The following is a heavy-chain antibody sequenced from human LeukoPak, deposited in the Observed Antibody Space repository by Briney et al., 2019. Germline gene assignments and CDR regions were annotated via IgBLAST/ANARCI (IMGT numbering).Heavy chain of an antibody. CDR1: GGTFSSYA. V-gene: IGHV1-46*01. CDR3: ASAIRDGYNPYFDY. J-gene: IGHJ4*02. Sequence: ASVKVSCKASGGTFSSYAISWVRQAPGQGLEWMGIINPSGGSTSYAQKFQGRVTMTRDTSTSTVYMELSSLRSEDTAVYYCASAIRDGYNPYFDYWGQGTLVTVSS. D-gene: IGHD5-24*01. CDR2: INPSGGST.